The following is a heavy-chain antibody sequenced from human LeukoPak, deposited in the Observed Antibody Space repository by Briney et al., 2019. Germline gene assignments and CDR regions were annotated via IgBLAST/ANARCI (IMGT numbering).Heavy chain of an antibody. CDR2: IRFDGSDA. CDR3: AKHDSGSYY. CDR1: AFTFSTYG. Sequence: GGSLRLSCAASAFTFSTYGMHWVRQAPGEGLEWVAFIRFDGSDAYYADSVKGRLTISRDNSKNTLFLQMHSLRAGDTAVYYCAKHDSGSYYWGQGTLVTVSS. V-gene: IGHV3-30*02. D-gene: IGHD3-22*01. J-gene: IGHJ4*02.